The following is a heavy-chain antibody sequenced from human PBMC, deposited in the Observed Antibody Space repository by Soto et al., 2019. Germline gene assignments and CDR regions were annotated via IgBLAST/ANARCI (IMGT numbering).Heavy chain of an antibody. CDR1: GFTLSSYG. CDR3: AREDRYGSGPDV. Sequence: PGGSLRLSCAASGFTLSSYGMHWVRQVPGKGLVWVSRINSDGSNTCYADSVKGRFAISRDNAKNTLYLQMNSLRAEDTAVYYCAREDRYGSGPDVWGQGTTVTVSS. CDR2: INSDGSNT. J-gene: IGHJ6*02. V-gene: IGHV3-74*01. D-gene: IGHD3-10*01.